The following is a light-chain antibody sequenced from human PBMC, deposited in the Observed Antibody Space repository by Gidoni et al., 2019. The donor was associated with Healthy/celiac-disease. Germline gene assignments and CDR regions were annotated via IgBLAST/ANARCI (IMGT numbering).Light chain of an antibody. J-gene: IGLJ3*02. CDR3: AAWDDSLSGWV. CDR2: RDD. CDR1: SSNIGRNY. V-gene: IGLV1-47*01. Sequence: QSVLTQPPSASGTPGQRVTISCSGSSSNIGRNYVYWYQQVPGTAPKLLIYRDDQRPSGVPDLFSGSKSGTSASLAISGLRSEDEADYYCAAWDDSLSGWVFGGGTKLTVL.